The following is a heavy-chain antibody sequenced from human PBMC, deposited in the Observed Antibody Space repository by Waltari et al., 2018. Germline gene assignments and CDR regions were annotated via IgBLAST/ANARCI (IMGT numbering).Heavy chain of an antibody. CDR1: GFTFSSHW. Sequence: EVQLVESGGGLVQPGGSLRLSCAASGFTFSSHWMQWVRQAPGKGLVWVSRINCDGSSTSYADSVKGRFTISRDNAKNTLYLQMNNLRAEDTAVYYCARVGIRGSGYYRGVDFWGQGTLVTVSS. D-gene: IGHD3-22*01. CDR2: INCDGSST. V-gene: IGHV3-74*01. CDR3: ARVGIRGSGYYRGVDF. J-gene: IGHJ4*02.